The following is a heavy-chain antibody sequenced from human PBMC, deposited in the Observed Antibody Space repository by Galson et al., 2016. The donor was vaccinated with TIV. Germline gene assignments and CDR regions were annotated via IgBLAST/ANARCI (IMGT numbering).Heavy chain of an antibody. D-gene: IGHD5-18*01. CDR1: GFTFSSFA. J-gene: IGHJ6*02. V-gene: IGHV3-23*01. Sequence: SLRLSCAASGFTFSSFAMSWVRQAPGKGLEWVSRISAGGGRTDYTDSVKGRFTISRDNGKTSLYLQMNSLRPDDTALYYCAKNRAVDASMDYYFYHAMDVWGQGAAVIVSS. CDR3: AKNRAVDASMDYYFYHAMDV. CDR2: ISAGGGRT.